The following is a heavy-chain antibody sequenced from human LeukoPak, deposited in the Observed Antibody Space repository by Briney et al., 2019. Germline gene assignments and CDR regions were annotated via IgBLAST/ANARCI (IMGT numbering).Heavy chain of an antibody. CDR1: GGTFSSYA. J-gene: IGHJ4*02. CDR3: ARVVMGAVAGTEDY. V-gene: IGHV1-69*13. Sequence: SMKVSCKASGGTFSSYAISWVRQAPGQGLEWMGGIIPIFGTANYAQKFQGRVTITADESTSTAYMELRSLRSDDTAVYYCARVVMGAVAGTEDYWGQGTLVTVSS. D-gene: IGHD6-19*01. CDR2: IIPIFGTA.